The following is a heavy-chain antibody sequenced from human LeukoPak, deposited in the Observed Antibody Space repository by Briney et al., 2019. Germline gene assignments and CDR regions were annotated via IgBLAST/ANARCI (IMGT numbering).Heavy chain of an antibody. CDR3: ASNHTLIDSYDAFDI. V-gene: IGHV1-69*06. CDR2: IIPIFGTA. J-gene: IGHJ3*02. D-gene: IGHD5-24*01. Sequence: GASVKVSCKASGGTFSSYAISWVRLAPGQGLEWMGGIIPIFGTANYAQKFQGRVTITADKSTSTAYMELSSLRSEDTAVYYCASNHTLIDSYDAFDIWGQGTMVTVSS. CDR1: GGTFSSYA.